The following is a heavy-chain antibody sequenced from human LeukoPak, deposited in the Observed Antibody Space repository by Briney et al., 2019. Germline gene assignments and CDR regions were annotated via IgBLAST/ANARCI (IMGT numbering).Heavy chain of an antibody. CDR1: GYSISSGYY. Sequence: KPSETLSLTCTVSGYSISSGYYWGWIRQPPGKGLEWIGSIYHSGSTYYNPSLKSRVTISVDTSKNQFSLKLSSVTAADTAVYYCARDRTRITMVRGDGGWFDPWGQGTLVTVSS. J-gene: IGHJ5*02. V-gene: IGHV4-38-2*02. D-gene: IGHD3-10*01. CDR3: ARDRTRITMVRGDGGWFDP. CDR2: IYHSGST.